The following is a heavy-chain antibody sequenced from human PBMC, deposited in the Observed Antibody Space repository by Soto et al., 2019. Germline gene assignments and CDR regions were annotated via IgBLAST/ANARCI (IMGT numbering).Heavy chain of an antibody. V-gene: IGHV4-59*01. CDR1: GGSISSYY. J-gene: IGHJ5*02. CDR2: IYYSGST. Sequence: SETLSLTCTVSGGSISSYYWSWIRQPPGKGLEWIGYIYYSGSTNYNPSLKSRVTISVDTSKNQFSLKLSSVTAADTAVYYCARVSDFWSGYPSFDPWGQGTLVTVSS. CDR3: ARVSDFWSGYPSFDP. D-gene: IGHD3-3*01.